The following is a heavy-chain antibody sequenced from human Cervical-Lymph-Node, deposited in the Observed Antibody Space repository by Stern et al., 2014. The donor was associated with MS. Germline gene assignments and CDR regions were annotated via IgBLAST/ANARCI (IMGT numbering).Heavy chain of an antibody. Sequence: QVQLVQSGPAMMTPGASVKVSCTALGYTFTSYGISWVRQAPGQGLEWMGCISGYDGDTKYAQKFQGRVTKTTDTSTSTAYRELRSLRSDDTAVYYGARDSVRSTSDLDYWGQGTQVTVSS. V-gene: IGHV1-18*01. J-gene: IGHJ4*02. CDR2: ISGYDGDT. CDR3: ARDSVRSTSDLDY. CDR1: GYTFTSYG.